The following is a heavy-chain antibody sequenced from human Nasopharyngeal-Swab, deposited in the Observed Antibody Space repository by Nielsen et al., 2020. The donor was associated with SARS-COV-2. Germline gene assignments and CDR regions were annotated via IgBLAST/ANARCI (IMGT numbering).Heavy chain of an antibody. Sequence: GESLKISCAASGFTFSSYGMHWVRQAPGKGLEWVAVIWYDGSNKYYADSVKGRFTISRDNSKNTLYLQMNSLRAEDTAVYYCARDFPFGGDVVYWGQGTLVTV. D-gene: IGHD3-10*01. CDR3: ARDFPFGGDVVY. J-gene: IGHJ4*02. CDR1: GFTFSSYG. CDR2: IWYDGSNK. V-gene: IGHV3-33*01.